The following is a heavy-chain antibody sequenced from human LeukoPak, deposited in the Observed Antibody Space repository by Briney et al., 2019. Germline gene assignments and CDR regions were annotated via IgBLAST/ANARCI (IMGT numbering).Heavy chain of an antibody. J-gene: IGHJ4*02. CDR1: GFTFSSYA. Sequence: GGSLRLSCAASGFTFSSYAMHWVRQAPGKGLEWVAVISYDGSNKYYADSVKGRFTISRDNSKNTLYLQMNSLRAEDTAVYYCARGSVRGVIMAYWGQGTLVTVSS. CDR2: ISYDGSNK. CDR3: ARGSVRGVIMAY. V-gene: IGHV3-30-3*01. D-gene: IGHD3-10*01.